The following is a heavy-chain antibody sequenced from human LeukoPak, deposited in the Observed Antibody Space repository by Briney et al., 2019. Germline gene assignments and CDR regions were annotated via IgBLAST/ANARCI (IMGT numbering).Heavy chain of an antibody. J-gene: IGHJ5*02. D-gene: IGHD1-1*01. CDR2: ISSSGSTI. CDR1: GFTFSDYY. V-gene: IGHV3-11*01. Sequence: SPGGSLRLSCAASGFTFSDYYMSWIRQAPGKGLEWVSYISSSGSTIYYADSVKGRVTISRDNSKNTLYLQMNSLRAEDTAVYYCAKDRRPVPGDWFDPWGQGTLVTVSS. CDR3: AKDRRPVPGDWFDP.